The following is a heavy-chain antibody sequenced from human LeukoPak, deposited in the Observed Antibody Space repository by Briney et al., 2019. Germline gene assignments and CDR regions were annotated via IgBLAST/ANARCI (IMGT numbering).Heavy chain of an antibody. V-gene: IGHV3-23*01. CDR3: AKRENYYDSSGYHYVGAFDI. D-gene: IGHD3-22*01. J-gene: IGHJ3*02. CDR2: ISGGGGGT. Sequence: PGGSLRLSCAASGFTFSTYAMSWVRQAPGKGLEWVSAISGGGGGTYYADSVRGRFTISRDNSKNTVYLQMNSLRAEDTAVYYCAKRENYYDSSGYHYVGAFDIWGQGTMVTVSS. CDR1: GFTFSTYA.